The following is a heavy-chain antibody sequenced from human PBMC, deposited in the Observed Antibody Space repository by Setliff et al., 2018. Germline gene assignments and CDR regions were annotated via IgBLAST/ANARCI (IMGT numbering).Heavy chain of an antibody. J-gene: IGHJ3*02. CDR2: IKQDGSTK. Sequence: PGESLKISCAASGFSFSRHWMSWVRQAPGKGLEWVADIKQDGSTKYYLDSVKGRFTISRDNAKRSLYLQMNGLRADDTGVYYCVRDDADNYDAFDNWGQGTLVTVSS. D-gene: IGHD3-22*01. CDR1: GFSFSRHW. CDR3: VRDDADNYDAFDN. V-gene: IGHV3-7*01.